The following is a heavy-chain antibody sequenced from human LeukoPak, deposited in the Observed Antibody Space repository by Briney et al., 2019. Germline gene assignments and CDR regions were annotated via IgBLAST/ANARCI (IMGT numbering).Heavy chain of an antibody. V-gene: IGHV4-39*01. CDR3: ARHYHYGGPHYFDY. CDR1: GGSISSSSYY. Sequence: PSETLSLTCTVSGGSISSSSYYWGWIRQPPRKGLEWIGSIYYSGSTYYNPSLKSRVTISVDTSKNQSSLKLSSVAAADTAVYYCARHYHYGGPHYFDYWGQGTLVTVSS. D-gene: IGHD4-23*01. CDR2: IYYSGST. J-gene: IGHJ4*02.